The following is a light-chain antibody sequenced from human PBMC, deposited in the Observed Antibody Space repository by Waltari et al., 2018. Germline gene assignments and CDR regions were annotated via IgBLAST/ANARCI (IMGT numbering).Light chain of an antibody. CDR2: DVS. CDR1: SRDVGGYNY. CDR3: CSYAGSYTFYV. V-gene: IGLV2-11*01. Sequence: QSALTQPRSVSGSPGPSVTISCTGTSRDVGGYNYVSWYQQHPGKAPKLMIYDVSKRPSGVPDRFSGSKSGNTASLTISGLQAEDEADYYCCSYAGSYTFYVFGTGTKVTVL. J-gene: IGLJ1*01.